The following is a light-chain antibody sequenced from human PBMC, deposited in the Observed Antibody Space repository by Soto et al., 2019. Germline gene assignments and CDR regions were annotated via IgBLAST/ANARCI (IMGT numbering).Light chain of an antibody. V-gene: IGLV2-14*03. CDR1: SSDVGAYDY. CDR2: EVS. J-gene: IGLJ1*01. Sequence: QSGLAQPASGAGAPGQSITISCTGTSSDVGAYDYVSWYQQHPDKAPKLMIYEVSNRPSGVSNRFSGSKSVNTATLTISGLQADDEADYYCSSYTSSSTRVFGAGTKVTVL. CDR3: SSYTSSSTRV.